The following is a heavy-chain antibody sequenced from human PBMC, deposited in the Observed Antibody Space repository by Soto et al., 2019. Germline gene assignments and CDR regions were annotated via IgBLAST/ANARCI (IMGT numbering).Heavy chain of an antibody. Sequence: GASVKVSCKASGYTFPSYGISWVRQAPGQGLEWMGWISAYNGNTNYAQKLQGRVTMTTDTSTSTAYMELRSLRSDDTAVYYCARDRIAVAGTAEYFQHWGQGTLVTVSS. V-gene: IGHV1-18*01. CDR1: GYTFPSYG. J-gene: IGHJ1*01. CDR2: ISAYNGNT. CDR3: ARDRIAVAGTAEYFQH. D-gene: IGHD6-19*01.